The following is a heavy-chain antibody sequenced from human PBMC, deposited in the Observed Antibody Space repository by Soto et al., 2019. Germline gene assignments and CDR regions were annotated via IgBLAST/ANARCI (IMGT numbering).Heavy chain of an antibody. Sequence: SQTLSLTCAISGDSVSSNSAAWNWIRQSPSRGLEWLGRTYYRSKWYNDYAVSVKSRITINPDTSKNQFSLQLNSVTAADTAVYYCARVAAWEYSSSWYGFGAFDIWGQGTMVTVSS. CDR1: GDSVSSNSAA. CDR3: ARVAAWEYSSSWYGFGAFDI. D-gene: IGHD6-13*01. CDR2: TYYRSKWYN. V-gene: IGHV6-1*01. J-gene: IGHJ3*02.